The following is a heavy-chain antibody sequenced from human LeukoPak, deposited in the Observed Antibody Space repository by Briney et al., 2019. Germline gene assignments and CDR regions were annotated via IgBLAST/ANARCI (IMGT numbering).Heavy chain of an antibody. Sequence: GGSLRLSCAASEFTFSSYTMNWVRQAPGKGLEWVSSISSSSSYIYYADSVKGRFTISRDNAKNSLYLQMNGLRAEDTAVYYCAREGVLNYGDYEGIDYWGQGTLVTVSS. D-gene: IGHD4-17*01. CDR3: AREGVLNYGDYEGIDY. CDR2: ISSSSSYI. J-gene: IGHJ4*02. CDR1: EFTFSSYT. V-gene: IGHV3-21*01.